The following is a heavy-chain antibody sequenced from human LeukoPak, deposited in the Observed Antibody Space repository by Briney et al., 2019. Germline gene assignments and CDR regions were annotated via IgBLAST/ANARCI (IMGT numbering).Heavy chain of an antibody. CDR1: GFTFSNYN. J-gene: IGHJ4*02. D-gene: IGHD3-9*01. Sequence: PGGSLRLSCAASGFTFSNYNMNWVRQAPGMGLEWVSSISSTSTYIYYADSVKGRLTISRDNAKNSLYLQMNSLRADDTAVYYCARVFSDYVRYFDWGQGTLVTVSS. CDR2: ISSTSTYI. V-gene: IGHV3-21*01. CDR3: ARVFSDYVRYFD.